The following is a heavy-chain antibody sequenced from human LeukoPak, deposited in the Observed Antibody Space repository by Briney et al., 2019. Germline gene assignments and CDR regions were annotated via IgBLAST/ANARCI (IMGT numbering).Heavy chain of an antibody. CDR2: VSGSGDTT. J-gene: IGHJ4*02. D-gene: IGHD3-16*02. Sequence: GGSLRLSCAASGFTFSSYSMNWVRQAPGKGLEWVSAVSGSGDTTFYSDFVKGRFTISRDNSKNTLYLHMNNLRAEDTAMYYCAKDPGGLTFGGNLVIGEHYFDSWGQGSLVTVSS. CDR1: GFTFSSYS. V-gene: IGHV3-23*01. CDR3: AKDPGGLTFGGNLVIGEHYFDS.